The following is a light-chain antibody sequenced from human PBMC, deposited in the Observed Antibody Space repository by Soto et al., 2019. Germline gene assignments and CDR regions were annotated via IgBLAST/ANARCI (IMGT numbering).Light chain of an antibody. CDR1: QSISTW. CDR2: DVS. V-gene: IGKV1-5*01. Sequence: DIQMTQSPSTLAASVGDRVTITCRASQSISTWLAWYQQKPGKAPKLLIYDVSSLESGVPPRFSGSGSGTEFTLTISSLQPDDFATYYCQQYNSHWTFGQGTRVEIK. CDR3: QQYNSHWT. J-gene: IGKJ1*01.